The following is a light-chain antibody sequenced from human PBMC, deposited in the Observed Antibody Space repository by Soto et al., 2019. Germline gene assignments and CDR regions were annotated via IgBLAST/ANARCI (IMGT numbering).Light chain of an antibody. CDR2: DGS. CDR3: CSYAGSSTVYF. V-gene: IGLV2-23*01. Sequence: QSALTQPASVSGSPGQSITISCTGTSSDVGSYDLVSWYQQHPGKAPKLMIYDGSKRPSGFSNRFSGSKSGNTASLTISGLQAEDEADYYCCSYAGSSTVYFFGTGTKLTVL. CDR1: SSDVGSYDL. J-gene: IGLJ1*01.